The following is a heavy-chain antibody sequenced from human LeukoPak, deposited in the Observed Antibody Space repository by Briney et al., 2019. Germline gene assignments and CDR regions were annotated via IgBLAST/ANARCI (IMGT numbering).Heavy chain of an antibody. CDR2: IYYSGST. V-gene: IGHV4-59*01. CDR3: ARGVPGPYSSSWYYFDY. CDR1: GGSISSYY. Sequence: PSETLSLTCTVSGGSISSYYWSWIRQPPGKGLEWIGYIYYSGSTNYNPSLKSRVTISVDTSKNLFSLKLSSVTDADTAVYYCARGVPGPYSSSWYYFDYWGQGTLVTVSS. J-gene: IGHJ4*02. D-gene: IGHD6-13*01.